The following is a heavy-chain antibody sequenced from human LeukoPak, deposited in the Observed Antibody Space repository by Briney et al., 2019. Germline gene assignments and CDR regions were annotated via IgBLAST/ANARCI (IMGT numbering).Heavy chain of an antibody. CDR3: ARDGYCYDSSGYYYYFDY. V-gene: IGHV3-7*05. CDR1: GFTFSSYW. J-gene: IGHJ4*02. D-gene: IGHD3-22*01. CDR2: INQDGSER. Sequence: GGSLRLSCGASGFTFSSYWMSWVRQAPGKGLEWVANINQDGSERYYVDSVKGRFTISRDNAKNSLYLQMNSLRAEDTAVYYCARDGYCYDSSGYYYYFDYWGQGTLVTVSS.